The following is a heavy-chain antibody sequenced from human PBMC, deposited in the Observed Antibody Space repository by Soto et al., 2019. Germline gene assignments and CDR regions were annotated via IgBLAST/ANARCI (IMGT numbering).Heavy chain of an antibody. CDR2: ITPFNGNT. CDR1: GYTFTYRY. D-gene: IGHD3-10*01. CDR3: AVTLAGTHAPNGMDV. V-gene: IGHV1-45*02. Sequence: SVKVSCKASGYTFTYRYLHWVRQAPGQALEWMGWITPFNGNTNYAQKFQDRVTITRDRSMSTGYMELSSLRSDDTAMYYCAVTLAGTHAPNGMDVWGQGTTDTVSS. J-gene: IGHJ6*02.